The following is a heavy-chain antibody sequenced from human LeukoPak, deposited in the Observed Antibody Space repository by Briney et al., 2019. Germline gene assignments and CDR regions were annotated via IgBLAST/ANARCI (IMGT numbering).Heavy chain of an antibody. V-gene: IGHV4-59*01. CDR2: IYYSGST. J-gene: IGHJ5*02. CDR3: ARGLNYYDSSGPNWFDP. Sequence: PSETLSLTCTVSGGSISSYYWSWIRQPPGKGLEWIGYIYYSGSTNYNPSLKSRVTISLDTSKNQFSLKLSSVTAADTAVYYCARGLNYYDSSGPNWFDPWGQGTLVTVSS. D-gene: IGHD3-22*01. CDR1: GGSISSYY.